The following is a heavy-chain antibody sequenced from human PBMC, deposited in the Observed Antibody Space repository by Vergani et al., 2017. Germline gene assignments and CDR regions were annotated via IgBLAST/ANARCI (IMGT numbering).Heavy chain of an antibody. D-gene: IGHD3-22*01. CDR2: ISGQNFRT. V-gene: IGHV3-23*01. CDR1: GFTFTAHG. Sequence: EVQLLESGGGSAQPGESLRLSCVASGFTFTAHGLNWVRQAPGKGLEWVSSISGQNFRTHYADSVKGRFTISRDNSKNTLSLQMNSLTAEDTAIYYCAGPQGTSAYYYGGFDYWGQGILVTVSS. CDR3: AGPQGTSAYYYGGFDY. J-gene: IGHJ4*02.